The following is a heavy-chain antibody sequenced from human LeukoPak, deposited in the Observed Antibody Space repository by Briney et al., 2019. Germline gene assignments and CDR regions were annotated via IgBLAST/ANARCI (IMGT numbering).Heavy chain of an antibody. Sequence: KPSQILSLTCTVSGGSISSNSDYWSWIRQSAGKGLEWIGRIYTSGSTNYNPSLKSRVTMSVDTSKNQFSLKLSSVTAADTAVYYCARGRSGWSYYYYYMDVWGKGTTVTISS. D-gene: IGHD6-19*01. CDR2: IYTSGST. V-gene: IGHV4-61*02. CDR3: ARGRSGWSYYYYYMDV. J-gene: IGHJ6*03. CDR1: GGSISSNSDY.